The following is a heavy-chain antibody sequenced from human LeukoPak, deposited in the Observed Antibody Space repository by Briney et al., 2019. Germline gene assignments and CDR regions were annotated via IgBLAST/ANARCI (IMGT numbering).Heavy chain of an antibody. CDR3: ARPYYYDSSGYDY. D-gene: IGHD3-22*01. CDR1: GFTFKDYW. CDR2: IYSGGST. J-gene: IGHJ4*02. Sequence: PGGSLRLSCVGSGFTFKDYWMHWVRQAPGKGLVWVSVIYSGGSTYYADSVKGRFTISRDNSKNTLYLQMNSLRAEDTAVYYCARPYYYDSSGYDYWGQGTLVTVSS. V-gene: IGHV3-53*01.